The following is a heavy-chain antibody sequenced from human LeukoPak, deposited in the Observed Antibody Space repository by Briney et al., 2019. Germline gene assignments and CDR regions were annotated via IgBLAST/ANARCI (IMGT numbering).Heavy chain of an antibody. CDR3: ARDERYYDSSGYYYPLGY. V-gene: IGHV1-46*01. CDR1: GYTFTSYY. CDR2: INPSGGST. J-gene: IGHJ4*02. D-gene: IGHD3-22*01. Sequence: ASVKVSCKASGYTFTSYYMHWVRQAPGQGLEWMGIINPSGGSTSYAQKFQGRVTMTRDTSTSTVYMELSSLRSEDTAVYYCARDERYYDSSGYYYPLGYWGQGTLVTVPS.